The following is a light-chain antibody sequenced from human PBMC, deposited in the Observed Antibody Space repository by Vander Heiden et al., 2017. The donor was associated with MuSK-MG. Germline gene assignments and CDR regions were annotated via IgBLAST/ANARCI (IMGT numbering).Light chain of an antibody. CDR1: NLGSTS. Sequence: SYVLTQPPSVAVAPGHTARITCGGNNLGSTSVHWYQQKPAQAPVLVVYDDFDRPSGIPERFSGSNSGNTATLTISRVEAGDEADYYCQVWDPSSDHLVFGGGTKLTVL. J-gene: IGLJ2*01. CDR3: QVWDPSSDHLV. CDR2: DDF. V-gene: IGLV3-21*02.